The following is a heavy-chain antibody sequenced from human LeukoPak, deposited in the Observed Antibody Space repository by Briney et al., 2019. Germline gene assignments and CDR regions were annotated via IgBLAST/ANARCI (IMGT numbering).Heavy chain of an antibody. J-gene: IGHJ4*02. V-gene: IGHV4-59*08. Sequence: KSSETLSLTCSVSGGSMNSYYWSWIRQSPGKGLEWIGYTYYSGSTNYNPSLKSRVTISVDTSKDQFSLKLSSVTAADTAVYYCARHVWLQPFDYWGQGTLVTVSS. D-gene: IGHD3-9*01. CDR3: ARHVWLQPFDY. CDR2: TYYSGST. CDR1: GGSMNSYY.